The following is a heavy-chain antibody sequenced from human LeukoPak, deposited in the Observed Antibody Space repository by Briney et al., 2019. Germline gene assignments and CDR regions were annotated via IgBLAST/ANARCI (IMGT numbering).Heavy chain of an antibody. CDR1: GGTFSSYA. D-gene: IGHD3-10*01. CDR2: IIPIFGTA. V-gene: IGHV1-69*05. Sequence: ASVKVSCKASGGTFSSYAISWVRQAPGQGLEWMGRIIPIFGTANYAQKFQGRVTITTDESTSTAYMELSSLRSEDTAVYYCARDGLRYYYGSGSYYNLGYWGQGTLVTVSS. J-gene: IGHJ4*02. CDR3: ARDGLRYYYGSGSYYNLGY.